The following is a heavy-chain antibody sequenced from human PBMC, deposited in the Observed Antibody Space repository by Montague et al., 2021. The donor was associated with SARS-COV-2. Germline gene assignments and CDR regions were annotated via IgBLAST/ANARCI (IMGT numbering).Heavy chain of an antibody. J-gene: IGHJ4*02. V-gene: IGHV4-31*03. Sequence: TLSLTCTVSGVSISSGSYYWNWIRQPPGKGLEWIGYIHYSGSTYYTPSLQSRVAISVDTSKNVFSLKMTSVTAADTAVYYCARDGDEGYFFDYWGQGLLVTVSS. CDR2: IHYSGST. D-gene: IGHD2/OR15-2a*01. CDR1: GVSISSGSYY. CDR3: ARDGDEGYFFDY.